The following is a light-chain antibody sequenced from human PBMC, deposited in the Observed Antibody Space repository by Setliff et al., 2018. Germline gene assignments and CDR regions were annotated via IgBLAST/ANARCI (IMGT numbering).Light chain of an antibody. Sequence: SYELTQPPSVSVSPGKTATITCGGSNIGSKSVHWYQQKTGQAPVLVLFFGSDRPSGIPERFSGSNSGNTATLIISRVEAGDEADYFCQVWDASSDQKIFGGGTKVTVL. J-gene: IGLJ2*01. CDR3: QVWDASSDQKI. V-gene: IGLV3-21*04. CDR1: NIGSKS. CDR2: FGS.